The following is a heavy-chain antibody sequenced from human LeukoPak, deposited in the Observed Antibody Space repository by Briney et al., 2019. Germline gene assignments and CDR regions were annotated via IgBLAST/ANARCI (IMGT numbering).Heavy chain of an antibody. CDR2: IYYSGST. J-gene: IGHJ4*02. D-gene: IGHD3-22*01. CDR1: GGSISSGGYY. CDR3: ARWSSGYYYFDY. V-gene: IGHV4-31*03. Sequence: SQTLSLTCTVSGGSISSGGYYWSWIRQHPGKGLEWIGYIYYSGSTYYHPSLKSRVTISVDTSKNQFSLKLSSVTAADTAVYYCARWSSGYYYFDYWGQGTLVTVSS.